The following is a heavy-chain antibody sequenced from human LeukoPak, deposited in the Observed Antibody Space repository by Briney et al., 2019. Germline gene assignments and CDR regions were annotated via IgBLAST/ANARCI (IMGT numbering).Heavy chain of an antibody. J-gene: IGHJ4*02. CDR1: GFTVSTNY. CDR2: IYRDGST. Sequence: PGGSLRLSCAASGFTVSTNYMTWVRQAPGKELEWVSVIYRDGSTYYADSVKGRFTISRDNSKNTLYLQMNSLRAEDTAVYYCAKTGGPWDWGQGALVTVSS. D-gene: IGHD7-27*01. CDR3: AKTGGPWD. V-gene: IGHV3-53*01.